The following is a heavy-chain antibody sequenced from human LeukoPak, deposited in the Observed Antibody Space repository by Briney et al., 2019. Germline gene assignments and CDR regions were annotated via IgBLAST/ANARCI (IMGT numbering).Heavy chain of an antibody. CDR3: ARAPQRSYQHNWFDP. CDR2: INHSGST. J-gene: IGHJ5*02. D-gene: IGHD2-21*01. Sequence: SETQSLTCAVYGGSFSGYYWSWIRQPPGKGLEWIGEINHSGSTNYNPSLKSRVTISVDTSKNQFSLKLSSVTAADTAVYYCARAPQRSYQHNWFDPWGQGTLVTVSS. CDR1: GGSFSGYY. V-gene: IGHV4-34*01.